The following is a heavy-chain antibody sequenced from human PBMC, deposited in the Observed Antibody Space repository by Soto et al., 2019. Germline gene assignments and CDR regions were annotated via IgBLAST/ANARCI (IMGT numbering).Heavy chain of an antibody. V-gene: IGHV4-4*02. CDR2: IYHSGST. CDR1: GGSISSSNW. Sequence: SESLSLTCAVSGGSISSSNWWSGVRHPPGKGLEWIGEIYHSGSTNYNPSLKSRVTISVDKSKNQFSLKLSSVTAADTAVYYCARERGYYYDSSGLGMDVWGQGTTVT. CDR3: ARERGYYYDSSGLGMDV. D-gene: IGHD3-22*01. J-gene: IGHJ6*02.